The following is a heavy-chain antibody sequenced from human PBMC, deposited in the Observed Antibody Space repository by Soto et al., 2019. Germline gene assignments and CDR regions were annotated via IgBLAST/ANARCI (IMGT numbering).Heavy chain of an antibody. V-gene: IGHV4-38-2*02. CDR1: GYSISSVSY. J-gene: IGHJ4*01. CDR2: IYHGGTT. D-gene: IGHD6-19*01. CDR3: ARVHVMVVAGSTFDY. Sequence: LSLTCTVSGYSISSVSYWAWIRQPPGKGPEWIASIYHGGTTFYNPSLKSRITISVDTSNNQFSLKLTSVAAADTAVYYCARVHVMVVAGSTFDYWGHGTLVTVSS.